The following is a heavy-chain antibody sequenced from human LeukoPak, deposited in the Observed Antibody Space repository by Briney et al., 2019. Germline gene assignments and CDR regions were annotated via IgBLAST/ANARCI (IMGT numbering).Heavy chain of an antibody. Sequence: SETLSLTCTVSGGSISSYYWSWIRQPPGKGLEWNGYIYYGGSTNYNPSLKSRVTISVATSKNQFSLKLSSVTAADTAVYCCARDRSSGSVWGQGTMVTVSS. D-gene: IGHD6-19*01. CDR2: IYYGGST. J-gene: IGHJ3*01. CDR1: GGSISSYY. CDR3: ARDRSSGSV. V-gene: IGHV4-59*01.